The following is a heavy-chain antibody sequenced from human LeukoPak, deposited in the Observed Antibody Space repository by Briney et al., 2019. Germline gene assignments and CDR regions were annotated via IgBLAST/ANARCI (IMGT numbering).Heavy chain of an antibody. CDR2: VSTSGEST. CDR1: GFTFSNYN. J-gene: IGHJ4*02. CDR3: AVRFDY. V-gene: IGHV3-48*04. D-gene: IGHD3-16*02. Sequence: GGTLRLPCAASGFTFSNYNMNWVRQAPGRGVEWGSDVSTSGESTYYADTVKGTFTISRDNAKKSLYLQMTSLRVEDTAVYYCAVRFDYWGWGMLVIVS.